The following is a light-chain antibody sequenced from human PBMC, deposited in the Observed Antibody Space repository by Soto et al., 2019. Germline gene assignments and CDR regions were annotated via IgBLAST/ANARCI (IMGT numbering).Light chain of an antibody. V-gene: IGLV2-18*02. CDR3: SSYTSSSTLV. J-gene: IGLJ2*01. CDR2: EVS. CDR1: SSDVGSYNR. Sequence: QSALTQPPSVSGSPGQSVTISCTGSSSDVGSYNRLSWYQQPPGRAPKVMIYEVSNRPSGVPDRFSGSKSGNTASLTISGLQAEDEADYYCSSYTSSSTLVFGGGTQLTVL.